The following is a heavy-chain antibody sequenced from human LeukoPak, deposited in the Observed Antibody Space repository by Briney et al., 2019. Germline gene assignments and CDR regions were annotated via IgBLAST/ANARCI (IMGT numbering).Heavy chain of an antibody. Sequence: GGSLRLSCAASGFTFSRYSMNWVRQAPGKGLEWVSSISSTGSYIYYADSVKGRFTVSRDNAKNSLYLQMNSLRAEDTAVYYCARIRSSSSLVFDYWGQGTLVTVSS. CDR2: ISSTGSYI. CDR1: GFTFSRYS. CDR3: ARIRSSSSLVFDY. J-gene: IGHJ4*02. D-gene: IGHD6-6*01. V-gene: IGHV3-21*01.